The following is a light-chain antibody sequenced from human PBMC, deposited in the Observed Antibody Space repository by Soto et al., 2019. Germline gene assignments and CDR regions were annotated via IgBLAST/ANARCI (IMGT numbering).Light chain of an antibody. V-gene: IGLV1-47*02. Sequence: QSVLTQPPSASGTPGQRVTISCSGSSXNIGSNYVYWYQQLPGTAPKLLIYSNNQRPSGVPDRFSGSKSGTSASLAISGLRSEDEADYYCAAWDDSLSGYVFGTGTQLTVL. CDR3: AAWDDSLSGYV. CDR2: SNN. J-gene: IGLJ1*01. CDR1: SXNIGSNY.